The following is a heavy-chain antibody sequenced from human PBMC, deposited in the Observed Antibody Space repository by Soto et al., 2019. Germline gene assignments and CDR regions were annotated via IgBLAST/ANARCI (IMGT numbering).Heavy chain of an antibody. J-gene: IGHJ4*02. CDR3: ARINEPYYDS. CDR2: IIPIFSTA. CDR1: GGTFSSYA. Sequence: SVKVSCKASGGTFSSYAISWVRQAPGQGLEWMGGIIPIFSTANYAQKFQGRVTITAGESTSTAYMELSSLRSEDTAVYYCARINEPYYDSWGQGTLVTVSS. V-gene: IGHV1-69*13.